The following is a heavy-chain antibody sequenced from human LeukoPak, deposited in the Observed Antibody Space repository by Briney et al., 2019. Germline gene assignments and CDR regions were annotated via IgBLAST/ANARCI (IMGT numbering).Heavy chain of an antibody. CDR3: ASGVRDGYNYNYFDY. CDR1: GFTFSSYW. J-gene: IGHJ4*02. V-gene: IGHV3-7*01. D-gene: IGHD5-24*01. CDR2: IKQDGSEK. Sequence: GGSLRLSCAASGFTFSSYWMSWVRQAPGKGLEWVANIKQDGSEKYYVDSVKGRFTISRDNAKNSLYLQMNSLRAEDTAVYYCASGVRDGYNYNYFDYWGQGTLVTVSS.